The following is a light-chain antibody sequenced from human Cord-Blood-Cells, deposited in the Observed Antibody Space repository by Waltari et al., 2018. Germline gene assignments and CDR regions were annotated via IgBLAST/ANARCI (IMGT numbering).Light chain of an antibody. CDR2: EGS. CDR3: CSYAGSSTSLYV. CDR1: SSDVGSYNL. Sequence: QSALTQPASVSGSPGQSITISCTGTSSDVGSYNLVSWYQQHPGKAPKLMIYEGSKRPSGVSNRFSGSKSGNTASLTISGLQAEDEADYYCCSYAGSSTSLYVVGTGTKVTVL. V-gene: IGLV2-23*01. J-gene: IGLJ1*01.